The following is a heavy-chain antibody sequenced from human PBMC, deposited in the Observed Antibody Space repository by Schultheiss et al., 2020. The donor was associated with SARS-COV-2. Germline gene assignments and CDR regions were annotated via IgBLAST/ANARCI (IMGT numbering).Heavy chain of an antibody. CDR3: AGDPNTSSWYNNWFDA. Sequence: ASVKVSCKASGYTFTSYGISWVRQAPGQGLEWMGIINPSGGSTSYAQKFQGRVTITADKSTSTAYLELSSLTSEDTAVYYCAGDPNTSSWYNNWFDAWGQGTLVTVSS. CDR2: INPSGGST. CDR1: GYTFTSYG. J-gene: IGHJ5*01. V-gene: IGHV1-46*01. D-gene: IGHD6-13*01.